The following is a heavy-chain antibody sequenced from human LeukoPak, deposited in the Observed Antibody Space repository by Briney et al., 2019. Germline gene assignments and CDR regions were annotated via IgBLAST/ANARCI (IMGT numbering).Heavy chain of an antibody. D-gene: IGHD3-9*01. Sequence: ASVKVSCKASGYTFTSYDINWVRQATGQGLEWMGWMNPNSGNTGYAQKFQGRVTVTRNTSISTAYMELSSLRSEDTAVYYCARGDSGYFDWLSYYYYYMDVWGKGTTVTISS. V-gene: IGHV1-8*01. CDR3: ARGDSGYFDWLSYYYYYMDV. J-gene: IGHJ6*03. CDR1: GYTFTSYD. CDR2: MNPNSGNT.